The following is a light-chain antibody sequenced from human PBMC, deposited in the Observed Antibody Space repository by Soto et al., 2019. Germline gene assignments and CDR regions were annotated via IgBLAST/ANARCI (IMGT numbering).Light chain of an antibody. J-gene: IGLJ1*01. CDR3: SSYTSGSTRNV. CDR1: SSDVGGYNY. CDR2: EVS. Sequence: QSVLTQPASVSGSPGQSITISCTGTSSDVGGYNYVSWYQQHPGKAPKLMIYEVSNRPSGVSNRFSGSKSSNTASPSISGLQAEDEAEYYCSSYTSGSTRNVFGTGTKVTVL. V-gene: IGLV2-14*01.